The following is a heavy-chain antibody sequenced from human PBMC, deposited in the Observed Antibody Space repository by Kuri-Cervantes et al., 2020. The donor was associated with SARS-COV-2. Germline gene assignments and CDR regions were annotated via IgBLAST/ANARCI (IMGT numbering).Heavy chain of an antibody. J-gene: IGHJ4*02. CDR1: GFTFSSYS. CDR2: ISSSSSTI. D-gene: IGHD3-3*01. V-gene: IGHV3-48*01. CDR3: ARVRFLEWLPDDY. Sequence: GGSLRLSCAASGFTFSSYSMHWVRQAPGKGLEWVSYISSSSSTIYYADSVKGRFTISRDNAKNSLYLQMNSLRAEDTAVYYCARVRFLEWLPDDYWGQGTLVTVSS.